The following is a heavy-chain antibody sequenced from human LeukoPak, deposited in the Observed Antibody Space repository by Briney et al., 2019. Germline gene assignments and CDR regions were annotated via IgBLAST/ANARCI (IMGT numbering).Heavy chain of an antibody. V-gene: IGHV3-23*01. CDR3: AKGLYDYALDV. Sequence: GGSLRLSCAASGFTFGNYAMTWVRQAPGKGLDWVALIGARDGRTYYADPVKGRFTISRDNFKNTLYLQMNSLRAEDTAIYYCAKGLYDYALDVWGQGTAVTVSS. J-gene: IGHJ6*02. CDR1: GFTFGNYA. CDR2: IGARDGRT.